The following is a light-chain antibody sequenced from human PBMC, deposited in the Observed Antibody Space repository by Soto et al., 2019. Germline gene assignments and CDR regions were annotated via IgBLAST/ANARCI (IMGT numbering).Light chain of an antibody. CDR2: DVS. Sequence: QSALTQPRSVSGSPGQSVTISCTGTSRDIGGYIYVSWYQQHPGKAPKLMICDVSQRPSGVPDRFSGSKSGNTASLTISGLQAEDEADYYCCSYAGSYTLLFGGGTKLTVL. CDR3: CSYAGSYTLL. CDR1: SRDIGGYIY. V-gene: IGLV2-11*01. J-gene: IGLJ2*01.